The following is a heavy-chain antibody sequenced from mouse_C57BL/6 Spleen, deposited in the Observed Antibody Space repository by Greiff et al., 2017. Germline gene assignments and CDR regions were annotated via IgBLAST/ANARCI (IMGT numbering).Heavy chain of an antibody. V-gene: IGHV5-16*01. CDR1: GFTFSDYY. CDR2: INYDGSSP. D-gene: IGHD4-1*01. CDR3: ARDGIYAMDY. Sequence: EVMLVESEGGLVQPGSSMKLSCTASGFTFSDYYMAWVRQVPEKGLEWVANINYDGSSPYYLDSLKSRFIISRDNAKNILYLQMSSLKSEATATYYCARDGIYAMDYWGQGTSVTVSS. J-gene: IGHJ4*01.